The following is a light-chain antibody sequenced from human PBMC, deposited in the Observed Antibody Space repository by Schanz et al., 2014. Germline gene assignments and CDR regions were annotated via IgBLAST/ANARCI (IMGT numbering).Light chain of an antibody. Sequence: QSALTQPASVSGSPGQSINISCTGTSSDVGGDNYVCWHQQHPGKAPKLMIYDVTKRPSGVPDRFSGSKSGNTASLTISGLQAEDEADYYCCSYAGSYSVVFGGGTKLTVL. CDR2: DVT. CDR1: SSDVGGDNY. CDR3: CSYAGSYSVV. V-gene: IGLV2-11*01. J-gene: IGLJ2*01.